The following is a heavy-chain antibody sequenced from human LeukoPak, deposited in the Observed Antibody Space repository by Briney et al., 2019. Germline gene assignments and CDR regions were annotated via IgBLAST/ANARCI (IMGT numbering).Heavy chain of an antibody. CDR3: ARGSLVGVANSALDY. CDR1: GGTFSTYA. V-gene: IGHV1-69*13. Sequence: ASVKVSCKASGGTFSTYAINWVRQAPGQGLECMGGIIPIFGTANYAQKFRGRLTITADESTRTAYMELSSLRSEDTAVYYCARGSLVGVANSALDYWGQGTLVTVSS. J-gene: IGHJ4*02. CDR2: IIPIFGTA. D-gene: IGHD3-3*01.